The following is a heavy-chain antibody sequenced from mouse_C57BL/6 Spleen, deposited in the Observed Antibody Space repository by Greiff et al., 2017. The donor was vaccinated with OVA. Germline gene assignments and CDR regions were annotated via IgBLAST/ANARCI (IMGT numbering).Heavy chain of an antibody. CDR2: INPNNGGT. CDR1: GYTFTDYY. Sequence: VQLQQSGPELVKPGASVKISCKASGYTFTDYYMNWVKQSHGKSLEWIGDINPNNGGTSYNQKFKGKATLTVDKSSSTAYMELRSLTSEDSAVYYCARDRAYYFDYWGQGTTLTVSS. J-gene: IGHJ2*01. CDR3: ARDRAYYFDY. V-gene: IGHV1-26*01.